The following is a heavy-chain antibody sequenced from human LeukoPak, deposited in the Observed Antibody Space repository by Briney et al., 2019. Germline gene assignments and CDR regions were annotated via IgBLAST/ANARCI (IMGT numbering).Heavy chain of an antibody. CDR1: GFTLSSYW. CDR2: IKYDGSEK. J-gene: IGHJ4*02. CDR3: ARDIAAPGLFFDY. Sequence: PGRSLRLSCAAPGFTLSSYWMSWVRQAPGKGLEWVANIKYDGSEKDYVDSVKGRFTISRDDAKNSLYLQMNSLRAEDTAVYYCARDIAAPGLFFDYWGQGTLVTVSS. D-gene: IGHD6-13*01. V-gene: IGHV3-7*01.